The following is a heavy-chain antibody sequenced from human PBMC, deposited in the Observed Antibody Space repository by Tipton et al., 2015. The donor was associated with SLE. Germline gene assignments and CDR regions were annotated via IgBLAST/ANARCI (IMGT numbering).Heavy chain of an antibody. D-gene: IGHD3-10*01. J-gene: IGHJ4*02. CDR1: GFTISTYW. Sequence: SLRLSCAASGFTISTYWMTWVRQAPGKGLEWVANIKQDGSETYYVDSVKGRFTISRDNARNSLYLHMNNVRTEDTAVYYCSRDPGDGNDYWGQGTLVTVTS. V-gene: IGHV3-7*01. CDR3: SRDPGDGNDY. CDR2: IKQDGSET.